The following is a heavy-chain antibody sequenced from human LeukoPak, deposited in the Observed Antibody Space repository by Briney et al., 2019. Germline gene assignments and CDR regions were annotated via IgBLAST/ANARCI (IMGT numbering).Heavy chain of an antibody. J-gene: IGHJ4*02. CDR1: GFTFSSYG. V-gene: IGHV3-33*01. CDR3: ARNEGFDY. CDR2: IWYDGSNK. Sequence: GSLRLSCAASGFTFSSYGMHWVRQAPGKGLEWMAVIWYDGSNKYYADSVKGRFTISRDNSKNTLYLQMNSLRAEDTAEYYCARNEGFDYWGQGTLVTVSS. D-gene: IGHD1-1*01.